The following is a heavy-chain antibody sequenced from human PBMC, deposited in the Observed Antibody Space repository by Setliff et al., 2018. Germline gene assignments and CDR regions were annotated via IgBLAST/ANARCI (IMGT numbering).Heavy chain of an antibody. CDR1: GGSISRGSYD. J-gene: IGHJ4*02. V-gene: IGHV4-61*02. CDR2: IYASGST. CDR3: ARGGYSYGLGGFPLDY. Sequence: SETLSLTCTVSGGSISRGSYDWSWIRQPAGKGLEWIGRIYASGSTNYIPSLKSRVTISVDTSKNQFSLKLSSVTAADTAVYYCARGGYSYGLGGFPLDYWGQGTLVTVS. D-gene: IGHD5-18*01.